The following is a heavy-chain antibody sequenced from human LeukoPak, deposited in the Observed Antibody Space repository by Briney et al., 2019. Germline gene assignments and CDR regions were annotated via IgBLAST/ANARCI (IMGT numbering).Heavy chain of an antibody. D-gene: IGHD3-10*01. J-gene: IGHJ5*02. CDR2: IIPIFGTA. CDR3: ARESTYYYGSALNWFDP. CDR1: GGTFSSYA. Sequence: ASVKVSCKASGGTFSSYAISWVRQAPGQGLEWMGRIIPIFGTANYAQKFQGRVTITTDESTSTAYMELSSLRSEDTAVYYCARESTYYYGSALNWFDPWGQGTLVTVSS. V-gene: IGHV1-69*05.